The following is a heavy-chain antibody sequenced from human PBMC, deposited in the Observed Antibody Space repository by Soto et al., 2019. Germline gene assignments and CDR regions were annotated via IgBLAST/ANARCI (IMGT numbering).Heavy chain of an antibody. D-gene: IGHD3-10*01. CDR1: GGSFSPNY. Sequence: SETLSLTCTVSGGSFSPNYWAWIRQPPGKGLEWIGYIYYAGSTSYNPSLKSRVTLSLDTSKNQFSLKLSSVTAADTAVYYCARVLPINKNAYGSCRYTSNNFTHWFDPWGQGTLVTVSS. V-gene: IGHV4-59*12. CDR2: IYYAGST. J-gene: IGHJ5*02. CDR3: ARVLPINKNAYGSCRYTSNNFTHWFDP.